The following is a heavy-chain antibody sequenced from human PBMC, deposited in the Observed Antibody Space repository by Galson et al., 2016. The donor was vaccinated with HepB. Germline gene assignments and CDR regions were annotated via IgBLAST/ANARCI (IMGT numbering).Heavy chain of an antibody. CDR3: ARGGGRWPIDH. CDR2: IYSGGST. CDR1: GFTVSSNY. V-gene: IGHV3-53*01. D-gene: IGHD5-24*01. J-gene: IGHJ4*02. Sequence: SLRLSCAASGFTVSSNYMTWVRQAPGKGLEWVSFIYSGGSTYYADSVKGRFTISRDISKNTVYLQMNSLRAEDTDVYYCARGGGRWPIDHWGQGTLVTVSS.